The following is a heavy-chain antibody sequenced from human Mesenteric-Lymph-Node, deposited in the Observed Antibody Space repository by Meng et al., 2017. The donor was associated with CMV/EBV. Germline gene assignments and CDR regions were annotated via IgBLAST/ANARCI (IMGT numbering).Heavy chain of an antibody. CDR1: GYTFTGYY. CDR3: ARTMVVTPYYFDY. CDR2: INPNSGGT. V-gene: IGHV1-2*02. J-gene: IGHJ4*02. D-gene: IGHD4-23*01. Sequence: ASVKVSCKASGYTFTGYYMHWVRQAPGQGLEWMGWINPNSGGTNYAQKFQGRVTMTRDTSISTAYMELSRLRSDDTAVYFCARTMVVTPYYFDYWGQGTLVTVSS.